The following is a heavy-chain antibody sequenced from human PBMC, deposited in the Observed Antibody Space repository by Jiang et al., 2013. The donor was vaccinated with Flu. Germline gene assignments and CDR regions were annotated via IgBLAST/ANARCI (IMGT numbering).Heavy chain of an antibody. CDR3: ARNGSDNSGYYHS. D-gene: IGHD3-3*01. V-gene: IGHV1-69*01. J-gene: IGHJ4*02. CDR1: GDTYNNYA. Sequence: SGAEVKKPGSSVKVSCKASGDTYNNYALMWVRQAPGLGLEWMGEIVPMFGTKYYAKKFQGRVTFTADAFTSTAYMELSGLRHEDSALYYCARNGSDNSGYYHSWGQGTLITVST. CDR2: IVPMFGTK.